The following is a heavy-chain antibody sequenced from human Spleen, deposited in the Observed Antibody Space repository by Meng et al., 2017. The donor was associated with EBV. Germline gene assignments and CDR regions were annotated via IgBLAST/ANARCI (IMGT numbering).Heavy chain of an antibody. V-gene: IGHV4-4*02. CDR1: GGSFNFSNW. J-gene: IGHJ2*01. Sequence: QGQPQGSGPGRGKPSGTLSLTCSVSGGSFNFSNWWSWVRQPPGKGLEWIGEVYYSGSTNYNPSLKSRVDMFLDKSKNQFSLQLDSVTAADTALYFCARGDVVVFPAALGKFDLWGRGTLVTVSS. D-gene: IGHD2-2*01. CDR3: ARGDVVVFPAALGKFDL. CDR2: VYYSGST.